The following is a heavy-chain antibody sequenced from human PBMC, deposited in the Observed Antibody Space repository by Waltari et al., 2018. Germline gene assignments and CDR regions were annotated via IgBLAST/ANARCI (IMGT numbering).Heavy chain of an antibody. D-gene: IGHD2-2*01. J-gene: IGHJ5*02. CDR2: ISWNSGSI. CDR1: GFTFDDYA. V-gene: IGHV3-9*01. CDR3: ARGGGYCFGSTSCYSRYNWFDP. Sequence: EVQLVESGGGLVQPGRSLRLSCAASGFTFDDYAMHWVRQAPGKGLEWVSGISWNSGSIGYADSVKGRFTISRDNAKNSLYLQMNSLRAEDTAVYYCARGGGYCFGSTSCYSRYNWFDPWGQGTLVTVSS.